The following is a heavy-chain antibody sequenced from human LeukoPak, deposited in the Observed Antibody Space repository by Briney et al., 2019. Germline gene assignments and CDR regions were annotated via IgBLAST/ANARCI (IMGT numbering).Heavy chain of an antibody. CDR2: INPSSGGT. V-gene: IGHV1-2*02. J-gene: IGHJ4*02. D-gene: IGHD4-23*01. Sequence: ASVKVSCKASGYTFTGYHMYWVRQAPGQGLEWMGWINPSSGGTRYAQKFQGRVTMTRDTSISTAYMELSRLTSDDTAVYYCARVLTRTVVTSNFDYWGQGTLVTVSS. CDR3: ARVLTRTVVTSNFDY. CDR1: GYTFTGYH.